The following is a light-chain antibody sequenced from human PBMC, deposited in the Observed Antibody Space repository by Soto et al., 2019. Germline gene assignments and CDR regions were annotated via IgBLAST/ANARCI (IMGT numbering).Light chain of an antibody. V-gene: IGLV1-44*01. CDR3: AAWDDSLNDYV. CDR2: SNN. CDR1: SSNIGSNT. J-gene: IGLJ1*01. Sequence: QSVLTQPPSASGTPGQRVTISYSGSSSNIGSNTVNWYQQLPGTAPKLLIYSNNQRPSGVSDRFSGSKSGTSASLAISGLQSEDEADYYCAAWDDSLNDYVFGTGTKVTVL.